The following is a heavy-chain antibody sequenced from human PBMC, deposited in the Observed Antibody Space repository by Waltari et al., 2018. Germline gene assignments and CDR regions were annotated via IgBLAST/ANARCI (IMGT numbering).Heavy chain of an antibody. D-gene: IGHD3-3*01. CDR2: INHSGST. CDR1: GGSFSGYY. CDR3: ARIYYDFWSGKRYYFDY. J-gene: IGHJ4*02. Sequence: QVQLQQWGAGLLKPSETLSLTCAVYGGSFSGYYWSWIRQPPGKGLEWIGEINHSGSTNYNPSLKSRVTISVDTSKNQFSLKLSSVTAADTAVYYCARIYYDFWSGKRYYFDYWGQGTLVTVSS. V-gene: IGHV4-34*01.